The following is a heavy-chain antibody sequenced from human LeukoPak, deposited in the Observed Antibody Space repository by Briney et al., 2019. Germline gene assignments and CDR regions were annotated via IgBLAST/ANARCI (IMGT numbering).Heavy chain of an antibody. CDR3: ARDRRGITMIRGSRGIYYFDY. V-gene: IGHV4-39*07. J-gene: IGHJ4*02. CDR2: IYYSGST. Sequence: SETLSLTCTVSGVSISSSNSYWGWIRQPPGKGLEWIGSIYYSGSTYYNPSLKSRVTISVDTSKNQFFLKLSSVTAADTALYYCARDRRGITMIRGSRGIYYFDYWGQGTLVTVSS. D-gene: IGHD3-10*01. CDR1: GVSISSSNSY.